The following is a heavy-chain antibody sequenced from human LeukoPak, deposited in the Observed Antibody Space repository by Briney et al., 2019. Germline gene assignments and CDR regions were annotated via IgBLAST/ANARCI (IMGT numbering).Heavy chain of an antibody. V-gene: IGHV4-59*01. J-gene: IGHJ3*02. Sequence: SETLSLTCTVSGGSISSYYWSWIRQPPGKGLEWIGYIYYSGSTNYNPSLKSRVTISVDTSKNQFSLKLSSVTAADTAVYYCAREGAAAAGNDAFDIWGQGTMVTVSS. D-gene: IGHD6-13*01. CDR1: GGSISSYY. CDR2: IYYSGST. CDR3: AREGAAAAGNDAFDI.